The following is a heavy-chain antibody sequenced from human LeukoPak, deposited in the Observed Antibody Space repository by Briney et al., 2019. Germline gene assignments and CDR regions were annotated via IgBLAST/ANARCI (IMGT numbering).Heavy chain of an antibody. Sequence: PGGSLRLSCAASGITVTSNHMSWVRQAPGKELEWVSVIYSGGSTYYADSVKGRFTISRDNSKNTLYLQMDSLRTEDTAVYFCARGGWGRTTTYFDYWGQGTLVTVSS. CDR3: ARGGWGRTTTYFDY. V-gene: IGHV3-66*01. CDR1: GITVTSNH. J-gene: IGHJ4*02. CDR2: IYSGGST. D-gene: IGHD4-17*01.